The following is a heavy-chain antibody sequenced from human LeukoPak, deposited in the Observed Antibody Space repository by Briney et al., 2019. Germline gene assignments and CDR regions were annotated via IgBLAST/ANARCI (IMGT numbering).Heavy chain of an antibody. J-gene: IGHJ4*02. CDR3: AKDKGTRQNYFDY. CDR1: GFTFDDYA. Sequence: GGSLRLSCAASGFTFDDYAMHWVCQAPGKGLEWVSLISWDGGSTYYADSVKGRFTISRDNSKNSLYLQMNSLRAEDTALYYCAKDKGTRQNYFDYWGQGTLVTVSS. CDR2: ISWDGGST. V-gene: IGHV3-43D*03. D-gene: IGHD1-1*01.